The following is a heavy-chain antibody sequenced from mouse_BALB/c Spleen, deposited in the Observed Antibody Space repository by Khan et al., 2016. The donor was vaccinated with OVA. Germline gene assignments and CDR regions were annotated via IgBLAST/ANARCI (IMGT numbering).Heavy chain of an antibody. Sequence: VRLQQSGAELVKPGASVKLSCTTSGFNIKDTYIHWVKQRPEQGLVWIGRIDPANGHTKFDPRFRGKATITTDTSSNTAYMQLSSLTSEDTAVYYCARITYYDVSYWGQGTLVTVSS. D-gene: IGHD2-4*01. CDR2: IDPANGHT. J-gene: IGHJ3*01. CDR3: ARITYYDVSY. V-gene: IGHV14-3*02. CDR1: GFNIKDTY.